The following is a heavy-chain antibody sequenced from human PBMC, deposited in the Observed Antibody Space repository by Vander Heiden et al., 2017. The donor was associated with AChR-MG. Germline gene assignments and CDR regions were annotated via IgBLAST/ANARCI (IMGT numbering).Heavy chain of an antibody. Sequence: QVQLVQSGAEVKKPGSSVKVSCKASGGTFSSYAISWVRQAPGQGLEWMGGIIPIFGTANYAQKFQGRVTITADESTSTAYMELSSLRSEDTAVYYCARCVYGGNSGGYYYGMDVWGQGTTVTVSS. CDR2: IIPIFGTA. J-gene: IGHJ6*02. V-gene: IGHV1-69*01. CDR3: ARCVYGGNSGGYYYGMDV. CDR1: GGTFSSYA. D-gene: IGHD4-17*01.